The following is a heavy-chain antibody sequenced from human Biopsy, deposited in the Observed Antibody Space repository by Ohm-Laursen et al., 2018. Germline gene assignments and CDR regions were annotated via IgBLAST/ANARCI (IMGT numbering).Heavy chain of an antibody. J-gene: IGHJ6*02. V-gene: IGHV4-59*07. CDR1: GDSISTYY. Sequence: SDTLSLTCTVSGDSISTYYWSWIRQPPGKGLEWIGEMNHGGSTNYNSSLKSRVTISVDTSKNQFSLRLNSVTAADTAVYYCARATNSTGWPYYYFYGMDVWGQGTTVTVSS. CDR3: ARATNSTGWPYYYFYGMDV. D-gene: IGHD2/OR15-2a*01. CDR2: MNHGGST.